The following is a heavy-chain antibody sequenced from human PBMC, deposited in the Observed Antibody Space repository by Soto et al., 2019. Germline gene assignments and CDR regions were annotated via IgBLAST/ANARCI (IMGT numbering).Heavy chain of an antibody. J-gene: IGHJ6*02. CDR2: VSAYNGNT. CDR3: ARDTVLRYFDWSPPQARYYAMDV. CDR1: GYTFTSYG. D-gene: IGHD3-9*01. Sequence: ASAKVSCKASGYTFTSYGISWVRQAPGQGLEWMGCVSAYNGNTNYAQKLQGRVTMTTDTSTSTAYMELRSLRSDDTAVYYCARDTVLRYFDWSPPQARYYAMDVWGQGTTVTVSS. V-gene: IGHV1-18*01.